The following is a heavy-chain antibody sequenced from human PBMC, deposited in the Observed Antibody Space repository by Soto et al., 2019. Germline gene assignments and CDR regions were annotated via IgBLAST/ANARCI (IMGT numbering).Heavy chain of an antibody. D-gene: IGHD3-10*01. CDR2: IWYDGSNK. CDR3: ARELVTDGSGSYYAHPFDY. J-gene: IGHJ4*02. Sequence: GGSLRLSCAASGFTFSSYGMHWVRQAPGKGLEWVAVIWYDGSNKYYADSVKGRFTISRDNSKNTLYLQMNSLRAEDTAVYYCARELVTDGSGSYYAHPFDYWGQGTLVTVSS. CDR1: GFTFSSYG. V-gene: IGHV3-33*01.